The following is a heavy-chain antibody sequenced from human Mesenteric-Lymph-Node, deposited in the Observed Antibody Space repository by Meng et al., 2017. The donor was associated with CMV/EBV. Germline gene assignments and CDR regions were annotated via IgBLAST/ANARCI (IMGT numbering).Heavy chain of an antibody. CDR1: GGSISSSSYY. D-gene: IGHD3-3*01. CDR3: ARGNGGQYYDFWSGYYTVQRDYFDY. Sequence: SETLSLTCTVSGGSISSSSYYWGWIRQPPGKGLEWIGSIYYSGSTYYNPSLKSRVTISVDTSKNQFSLKLSSVTAADTAVYYCARGNGGQYYDFWSGYYTVQRDYFDYWGQGTLVTVSS. CDR2: IYYSGST. J-gene: IGHJ4*02. V-gene: IGHV4-39*07.